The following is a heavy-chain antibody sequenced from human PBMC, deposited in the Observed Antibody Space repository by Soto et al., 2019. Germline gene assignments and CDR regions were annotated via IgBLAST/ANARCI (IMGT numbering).Heavy chain of an antibody. CDR2: ISGSGGST. V-gene: IGHV3-23*01. CDR3: ARRGSGSYYDY. CDR1: GFTFSSYA. J-gene: IGHJ4*02. Sequence: EVQLLEFGGGLVQPGGSLRLSCAASGFTFSSYAMRWVRQAPGKGLEWVSAISGSGGSTYYADSVKGRFTISRDNSKHTLYLQMNSLRAEDTAVYYCARRGSGSYYDYWGQGTLVTVSS. D-gene: IGHD1-26*01.